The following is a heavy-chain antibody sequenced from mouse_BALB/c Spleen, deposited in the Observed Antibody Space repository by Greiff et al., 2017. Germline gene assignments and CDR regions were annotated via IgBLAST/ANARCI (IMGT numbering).Heavy chain of an antibody. J-gene: IGHJ2*01. CDR2: IYPGDGDT. CDR3: ARDYYGSSLDY. CDR1: GYTFTSYW. V-gene: IGHV1-87*01. D-gene: IGHD1-1*01. Sequence: QVQLQQSGAELARPGASVKLSCKASGYTFTSYWMQWVKQRPGQGLEWIGAIYPGDGDTRYTQKFKGKATLTADKSSSTAYMQLSSLASEDSAVYYCARDYYGSSLDYWGQGTTLTVSS.